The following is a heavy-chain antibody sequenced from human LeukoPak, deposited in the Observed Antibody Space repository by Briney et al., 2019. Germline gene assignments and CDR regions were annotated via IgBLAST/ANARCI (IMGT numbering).Heavy chain of an antibody. CDR2: IIPIFGTA. J-gene: IGHJ4*02. CDR1: GGTFSSYA. V-gene: IGHV1-69*13. CDR3: AREHGLYSGYDHYQGP. D-gene: IGHD5-12*01. Sequence: SVKVSCKASGGTFSSYAISWVRQAPGQGLEWMGGIIPIFGTANYAQKFQGRVTITADESTSTAYMELSSLRAEDTAVYYCAREHGLYSGYDHYQGPWGQGTLVTVSS.